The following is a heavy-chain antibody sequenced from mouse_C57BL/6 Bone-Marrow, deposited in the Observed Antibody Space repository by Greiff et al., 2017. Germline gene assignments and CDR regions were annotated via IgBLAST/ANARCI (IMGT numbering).Heavy chain of an antibody. CDR2: INPSSGYT. J-gene: IGHJ3*01. CDR1: GYTFTSYT. CDR3: ARWKGAWFAY. Sequence: QVQLQQSGAELARPGASVKMSCKASGYTFTSYTMHWVKQRPGQGLEWIGYINPSSGYTKSNQKFKDKATLTAYKSSSTAYMQLSSLTSEDSAVYYCARWKGAWFAYWGQGTLVTVSA. V-gene: IGHV1-4*01.